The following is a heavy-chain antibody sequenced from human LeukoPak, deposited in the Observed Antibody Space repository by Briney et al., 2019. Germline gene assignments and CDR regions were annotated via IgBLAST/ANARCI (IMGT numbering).Heavy chain of an antibody. CDR1: AGSISSGGYY. V-gene: IGHV4-31*03. D-gene: IGHD3-22*01. Sequence: SETLSLTCTVSAGSISSGGYYWSWIRQHPGKGLEWLGYICYSGSTYYNPSLKSRVTISVGTSKNQFSLKLSSVTAADTAVYYCARAVSYYDSSVGAFDIWGQGTMVTVSS. J-gene: IGHJ3*02. CDR2: ICYSGST. CDR3: ARAVSYYDSSVGAFDI.